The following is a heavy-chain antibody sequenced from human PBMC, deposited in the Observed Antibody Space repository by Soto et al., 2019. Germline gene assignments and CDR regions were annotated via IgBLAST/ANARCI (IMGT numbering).Heavy chain of an antibody. CDR1: GFTFSSYA. D-gene: IGHD2-15*01. V-gene: IGHV3-30-3*01. CDR2: ISYDGSNK. J-gene: IGHJ6*02. Sequence: QVQLVESGGAVVQPGRSLRLSCAASGFTFSSYAMHWVRQAPGKGLEWVAVISYDGSNKYYADSVKGRFTISRDNSKNTLYLQMNSLRAEDTAVYYCAREVAVIEYYGMDVWGQGTTVTVSS. CDR3: AREVAVIEYYGMDV.